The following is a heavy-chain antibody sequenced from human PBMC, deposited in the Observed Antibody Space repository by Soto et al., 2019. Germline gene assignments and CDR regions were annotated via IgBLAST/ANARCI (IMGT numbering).Heavy chain of an antibody. V-gene: IGHV4-4*07. J-gene: IGHJ4*02. CDR2: VYSTGTT. CDR3: ARDIGSYAYGEGY. D-gene: IGHD3-10*01. CDR1: GGSINSYW. Sequence: ETLSLTCSVSGGSINSYWWSWIRQPAGKGLEWIGRVYSTGTTDYNPSLNSRAAMSVETSKNQFSLKLTSVTAADTAVYYCARDIGSYAYGEGYWGQGIQVTVSS.